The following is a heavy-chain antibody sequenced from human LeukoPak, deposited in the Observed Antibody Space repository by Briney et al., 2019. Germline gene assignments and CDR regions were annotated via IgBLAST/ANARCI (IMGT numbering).Heavy chain of an antibody. J-gene: IGHJ4*02. CDR2: IYYSGST. Sequence: SETLSLTCTVSGDSISSSSYYWGWIRQPPGKGLEWIGSIYYSGSTYYNPSLKSRVTISVDTSKNQFSLKLSSVTAADTAVYYCARRAVVTAIYGYWGQGTLVTVSS. CDR3: ARRAVVTAIYGY. D-gene: IGHD2-21*02. CDR1: GDSISSSSYY. V-gene: IGHV4-39*01.